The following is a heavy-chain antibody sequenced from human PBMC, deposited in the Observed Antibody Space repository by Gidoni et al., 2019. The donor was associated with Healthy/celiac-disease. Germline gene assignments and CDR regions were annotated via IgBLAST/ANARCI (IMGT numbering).Heavy chain of an antibody. CDR1: GGSISSGSYS. D-gene: IGHD2-15*01. V-gene: IGHV4-61*02. Sequence: QVQLQESGPGLVKPSQTLSLTCTVSGGSISSGSYSRSWIRQPAGKGLEWIGRIYTSGSTNYNPSLKSRVTMSVDTSKNQFSLKLSSVTAADTAVYYCARDGGYCSGGSCSITWFDPWGQGTLVTVSS. CDR3: ARDGGYCSGGSCSITWFDP. CDR2: IYTSGST. J-gene: IGHJ5*02.